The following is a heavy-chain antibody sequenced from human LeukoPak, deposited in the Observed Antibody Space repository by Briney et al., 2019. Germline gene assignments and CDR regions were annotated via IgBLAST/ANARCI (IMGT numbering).Heavy chain of an antibody. CDR1: GDSITNYY. CDR3: AKWNSVYNAFDV. CDR2: SYYTGSS. V-gene: IGHV4-59*03. D-gene: IGHD1/OR15-1a*01. J-gene: IGHJ3*01. Sequence: SETLSLTCTVSGDSITNYYWNWIRQPPGKGLEWIGFSYYTGSSLYNPSLKSRVTISVDSSKSQFSLKLSSVTAADTAVYYYAKWNSVYNAFDVWGQGTIVTVSS.